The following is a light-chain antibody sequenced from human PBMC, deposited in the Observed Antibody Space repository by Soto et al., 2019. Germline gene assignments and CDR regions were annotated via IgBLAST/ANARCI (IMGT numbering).Light chain of an antibody. V-gene: IGKV3-20*01. Sequence: EIVITQSPATLSVSPGEGATLSCRASQGIGSTLAWYQQKPGQTPRLLIYGASTRATGVPARFSGSGSGTDFTLTINRMEPEDFAVYYCQQYGSSPRTFGQGTKVEI. CDR2: GAS. J-gene: IGKJ1*01. CDR1: QGIGST. CDR3: QQYGSSPRT.